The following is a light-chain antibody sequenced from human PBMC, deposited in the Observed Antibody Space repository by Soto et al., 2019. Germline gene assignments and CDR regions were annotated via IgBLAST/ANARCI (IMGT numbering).Light chain of an antibody. V-gene: IGLV2-14*03. J-gene: IGLJ2*01. Sequence: QSALTQPASVSGSPGQSITISCTGTSSDVGRYNYVSWHQQHPGKAPKLMIYGVSNRPSGVSDRFSGSKSGNTASLTISGLQTEDEAIYYCSSYSSNSARGVVFGGGTKVTVL. CDR1: SSDVGRYNY. CDR3: SSYSSNSARGVV. CDR2: GVS.